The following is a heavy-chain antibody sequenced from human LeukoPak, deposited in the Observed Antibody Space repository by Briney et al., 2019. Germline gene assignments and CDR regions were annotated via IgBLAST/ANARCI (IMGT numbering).Heavy chain of an antibody. D-gene: IGHD5-24*01. CDR3: ARDEFDGYNLGPSIY. CDR1: GFPFGDHA. Sequence: GGSLRLSCEASGFPFGDHAMHWVRQAPGKGLEWVAVISYDARHENYADSVKGRFTVSRGDSRSTLYLQMNSLKTDDTAVYFCARDEFDGYNLGPSIYWGQGTLVTVSS. J-gene: IGHJ4*02. CDR2: ISYDARHE. V-gene: IGHV3-30*03.